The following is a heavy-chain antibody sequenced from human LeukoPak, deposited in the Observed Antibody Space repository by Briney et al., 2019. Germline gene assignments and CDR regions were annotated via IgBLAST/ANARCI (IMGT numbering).Heavy chain of an antibody. CDR2: ISSSGSTI. D-gene: IGHD6-19*01. V-gene: IGHV3-48*01. CDR1: GFTFSTYS. J-gene: IGHJ4*02. Sequence: GGSLRLSCAASGFTFSTYSMNWVRQAPGKGLEWVSYISSSGSTIYHADSVKGRFTISRDNAKNSLYLQVNSLRAEDTAVYYCASTQWPGHYWGQGTLVTVSS. CDR3: ASTQWPGHY.